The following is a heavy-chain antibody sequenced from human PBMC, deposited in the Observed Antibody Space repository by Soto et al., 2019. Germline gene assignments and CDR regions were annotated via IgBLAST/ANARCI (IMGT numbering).Heavy chain of an antibody. CDR2: INPNSGGT. Sequence: QVPLVQSGAEVKKPGASVKVSCKASGYTFTGYYMHWVRQAPGQGLEWMGWINPNSGGTNYAQKFQGWVTLTRDTSSSTAYMELSRLRSDDTTVYYCARAGLRYFDWLYPPYDMDVWGQGTTVTVSS. D-gene: IGHD3-9*01. CDR1: GYTFTGYY. V-gene: IGHV1-2*04. CDR3: ARAGLRYFDWLYPPYDMDV. J-gene: IGHJ6*02.